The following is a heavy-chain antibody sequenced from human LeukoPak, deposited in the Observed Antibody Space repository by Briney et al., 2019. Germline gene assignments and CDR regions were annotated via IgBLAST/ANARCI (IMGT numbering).Heavy chain of an antibody. V-gene: IGHV4-34*01. D-gene: IGHD3-10*01. CDR2: INHSGST. CDR1: GGSFSGYY. J-gene: IGHJ6*02. Sequence: SETLSLTCAVYGGSFSGYYWSWIRRPPGKGLEWMGEINHSGSTNYNPSLKSRVTISVDTSKNQFSLKLSSVTAADTAVYYCARGGGSGSYYKRRPHYYYGMDVWGQGTTVTVSS. CDR3: ARGGGSGSYYKRRPHYYYGMDV.